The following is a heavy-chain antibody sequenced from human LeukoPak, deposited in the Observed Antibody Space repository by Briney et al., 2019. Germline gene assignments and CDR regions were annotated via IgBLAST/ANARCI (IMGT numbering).Heavy chain of an antibody. Sequence: ASVKVSCKASGYTFTGYYMHWVRQAPGQGLEWMGWINPNSGGTNYAQKFQGRVTMTRDTSISTAYMELSRLRSDDTAVYYCARDSPSITMVRGVIRNWFDPWGQGTLVTVSS. J-gene: IGHJ5*02. CDR3: ARDSPSITMVRGVIRNWFDP. V-gene: IGHV1-2*02. CDR2: INPNSGGT. CDR1: GYTFTGYY. D-gene: IGHD3-10*01.